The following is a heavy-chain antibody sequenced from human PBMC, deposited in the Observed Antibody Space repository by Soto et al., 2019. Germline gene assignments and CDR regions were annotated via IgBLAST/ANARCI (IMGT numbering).Heavy chain of an antibody. Sequence: SVKVSCKASGGTFSSYAISWVRQAPGQGLEWMGGIIPIFGTANYAQKFQGRVTITADESTSTAYMELSSLRSEDTAVYYCARASNREYCSGGSCFFFDYWGQGTLVTVSS. V-gene: IGHV1-69*13. J-gene: IGHJ4*02. CDR2: IIPIFGTA. CDR3: ARASNREYCSGGSCFFFDY. D-gene: IGHD2-15*01. CDR1: GGTFSSYA.